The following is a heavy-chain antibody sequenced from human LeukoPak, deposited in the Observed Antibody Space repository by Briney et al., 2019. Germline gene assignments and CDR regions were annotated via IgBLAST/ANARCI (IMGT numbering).Heavy chain of an antibody. Sequence: PGGSLGLSCAASGFTFSSYWMSWVRKAPGKGLEWVANIKQDGSEKYYVDSVKGRFTISRDNAKNSLYLQMNSLRAEDTAVYYCAREVRGVIIYAFDIWGQGTMVTVSS. V-gene: IGHV3-7*01. CDR2: IKQDGSEK. CDR1: GFTFSSYW. CDR3: AREVRGVIIYAFDI. D-gene: IGHD3-10*01. J-gene: IGHJ3*02.